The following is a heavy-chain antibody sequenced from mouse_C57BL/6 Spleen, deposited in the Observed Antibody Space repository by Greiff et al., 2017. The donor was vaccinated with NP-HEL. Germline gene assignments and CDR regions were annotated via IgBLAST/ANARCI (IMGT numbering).Heavy chain of an antibody. V-gene: IGHV14-4*01. CDR1: GFNIKDDY. CDR2: IDPENGDT. J-gene: IGHJ4*01. CDR3: TRKASDGYYEAMDY. Sequence: DVQLQESGAELVRPGASVKLSCTASGFNIKDDYMHWVKQRPEQGLEWIGWIDPENGDTEYASKFQGKATITADTSSNTAYLQLSSLTSEDTAVYYCTRKASDGYYEAMDYWGKGTSVTVAS. D-gene: IGHD2-3*01.